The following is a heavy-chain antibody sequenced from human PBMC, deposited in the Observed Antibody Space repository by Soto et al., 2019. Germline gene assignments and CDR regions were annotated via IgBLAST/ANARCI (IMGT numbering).Heavy chain of an antibody. D-gene: IGHD6-6*01. V-gene: IGHV2-5*02. CDR2: IYWDDDK. Sequence: GSGPTLVNPTQTLTLTCTFSGFSLSTSGVGVGWIRQPPGKALEWLALIYWDDDKRYSPSLKSRLTITKDTSKNQVVLTMTNMDPVDTATYYCAHLQSIAARPRWGYFDYWGQGTLVTVSS. CDR3: AHLQSIAARPRWGYFDY. J-gene: IGHJ4*02. CDR1: GFSLSTSGVG.